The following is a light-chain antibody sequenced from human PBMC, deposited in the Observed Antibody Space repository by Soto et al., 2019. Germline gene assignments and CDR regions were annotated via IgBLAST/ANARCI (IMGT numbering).Light chain of an antibody. Sequence: QAVVTQPASVSGSPGQSITISCTGTSGDVGGFYYVSWYQQVPGKAPKLLISEVSNRPSGVSNRFSGSKSGNTASLTISGLQTEDEADYYCSSYTAGGTIFGSGTKLTVL. CDR1: SGDVGGFYY. CDR2: EVS. V-gene: IGLV2-14*01. J-gene: IGLJ1*01. CDR3: SSYTAGGTI.